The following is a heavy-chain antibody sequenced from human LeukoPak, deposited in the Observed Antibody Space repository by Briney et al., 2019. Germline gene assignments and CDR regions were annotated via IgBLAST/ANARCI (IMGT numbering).Heavy chain of an antibody. J-gene: IGHJ4*02. CDR1: GFTFSSYT. Sequence: GGSLRLSSAASGFTFSSYTMSWVRQAPGKGLEWVSAISGSGGTTYHAASVKGRFTISRDNFKNTLHLQMNSLRAEDTAVYYCAKDYGDYSTSMGNFDYWGQGTLVTVSS. CDR2: ISGSGGTT. CDR3: AKDYGDYSTSMGNFDY. D-gene: IGHD4-17*01. V-gene: IGHV3-23*01.